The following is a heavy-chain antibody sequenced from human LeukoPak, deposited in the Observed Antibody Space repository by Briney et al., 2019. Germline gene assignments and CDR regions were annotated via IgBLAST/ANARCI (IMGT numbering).Heavy chain of an antibody. J-gene: IGHJ4*02. CDR2: IYYSGST. CDR3: ARGYYGSGSFNFDY. Sequence: SETLSLTCTVSGGSISSYYWSWIRQPPGKGLEWIGYIYYSGSTNYNPSLKSRVTISGDTSKNQFSLKLSSVTAADTAVYYCARGYYGSGSFNFDYWGQGTLVTVSS. CDR1: GGSISSYY. D-gene: IGHD3-10*01. V-gene: IGHV4-59*01.